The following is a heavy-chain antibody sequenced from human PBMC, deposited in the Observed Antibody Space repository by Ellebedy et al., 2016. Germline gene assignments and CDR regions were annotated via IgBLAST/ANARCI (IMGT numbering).Heavy chain of an antibody. J-gene: IGHJ4*02. CDR1: GFSLNTNQVC. CDR2: IYGNDDK. D-gene: IGHD4-11*01. CDR3: AHKSTVHSVDY. Sequence: SGPTLVKPTQTLTLTCIFSGFSLNTNQVCVGWVRQPPGKALDWLAFIYGNDDKRYSPSLKNRLTITKDTSKNQVVLTMTNMDPVDTGTYYCAHKSTVHSVDYWGQGTLVTVSS. V-gene: IGHV2-5*01.